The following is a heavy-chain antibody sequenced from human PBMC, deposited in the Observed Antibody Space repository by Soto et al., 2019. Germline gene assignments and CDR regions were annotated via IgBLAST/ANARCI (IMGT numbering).Heavy chain of an antibody. V-gene: IGHV3-30-3*01. D-gene: IGHD6-6*01. CDR2: ISFDGSNE. Sequence: QVQLVESGGGVVQPGRSQRLSCAASGFTFSSYAMHWVRQAPGKGLEWVARISFDGSNENYADSVKGRFTISRDNSKNTLFLQMNSLSAEDTAVYYCASVLAARDCWGQGTLVTVSS. CDR3: ASVLAARDC. J-gene: IGHJ4*02. CDR1: GFTFSSYA.